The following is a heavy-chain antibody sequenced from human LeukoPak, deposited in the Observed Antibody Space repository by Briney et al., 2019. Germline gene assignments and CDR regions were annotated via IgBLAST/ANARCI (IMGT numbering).Heavy chain of an antibody. J-gene: IGHJ4*02. CDR1: GFTFSSYA. CDR2: ISGSGGST. D-gene: IGHD6-19*01. V-gene: IGHV3-23*01. Sequence: GGSLRLSCAASGFTFSSYAMSWVRQAPGKGLEWVSAISGSGGSTYYADSVKGRFTISRDNSKNTLCLQMNSLRAEDTAVYYCAKAGSSGWLYYFDYWGQGTLVTVSS. CDR3: AKAGSSGWLYYFDY.